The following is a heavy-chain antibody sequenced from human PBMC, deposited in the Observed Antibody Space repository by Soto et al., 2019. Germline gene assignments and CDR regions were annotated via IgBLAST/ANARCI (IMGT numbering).Heavy chain of an antibody. Sequence: ASVKVSCKASGYTFTGYYMHWVRQAPGQGLEWMGWINPNSGGTNYAQKFQGWVTMTRDTSISTAYIELSRLRSDDTAVYYCASFAGYCSSTSCFDAFDIWGQGTMVTVSS. CDR3: ASFAGYCSSTSCFDAFDI. CDR1: GYTFTGYY. CDR2: INPNSGGT. D-gene: IGHD2-2*01. V-gene: IGHV1-2*04. J-gene: IGHJ3*02.